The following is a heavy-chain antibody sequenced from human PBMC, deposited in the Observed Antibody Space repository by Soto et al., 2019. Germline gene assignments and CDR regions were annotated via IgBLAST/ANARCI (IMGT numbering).Heavy chain of an antibody. CDR3: AKDHQTYNWDYLFDS. J-gene: IGHJ4*02. V-gene: IGHV3-30*18. D-gene: IGHD1-7*01. CDR1: GFTFSIND. Sequence: GRSLRLSCAASGFTFSINDMYWVRQAPGRGLEWVAVISNDGNNKYYADSVKGRFTLSRDNSKNMVYLQMDSLRVEDTAVYFCAKDHQTYNWDYLFDSWGPGTLVTVSS. CDR2: ISNDGNNK.